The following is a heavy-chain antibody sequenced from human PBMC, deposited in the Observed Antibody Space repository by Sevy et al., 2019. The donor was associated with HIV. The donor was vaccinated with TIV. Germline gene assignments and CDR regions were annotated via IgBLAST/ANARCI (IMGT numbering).Heavy chain of an antibody. V-gene: IGHV3-74*01. CDR1: GFTFSSCW. CDR2: INTDGSTT. Sequence: QLGGSLRLSCAASGFTFSSCWMHWVRQAPGKGLMWVSHINTDGSTTNYADSVRGRFTISRDNAKNTLYLQLNSLTAEDTAVYYCARAAYGGNSPHEYWGQGTLVTVSS. J-gene: IGHJ4*02. CDR3: ARAAYGGNSPHEY. D-gene: IGHD4-17*01.